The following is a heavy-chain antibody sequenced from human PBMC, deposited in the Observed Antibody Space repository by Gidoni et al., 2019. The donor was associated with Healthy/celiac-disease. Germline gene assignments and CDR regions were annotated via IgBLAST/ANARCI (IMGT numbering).Heavy chain of an antibody. CDR1: GFTFSNVW. D-gene: IGHD2-21*01. V-gene: IGHV3-15*01. CDR2: MKSKPEGGTT. Sequence: EVQLVESGGGLVKPGGSLRISCAASGFTFSNVWMIWVRQAQGKGLDWVGRMKSKPEGGTTDYAAPVKGRFTISRDDSKNTLYLQMNSLKTEDTAVYYCTTGLAYCGGDCYSPYYYYYGMDVWGQGTTVTVAS. J-gene: IGHJ6*02. CDR3: TTGLAYCGGDCYSPYYYYYGMDV.